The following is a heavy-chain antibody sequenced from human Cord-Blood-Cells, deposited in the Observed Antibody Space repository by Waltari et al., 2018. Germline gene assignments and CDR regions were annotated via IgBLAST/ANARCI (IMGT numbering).Heavy chain of an antibody. V-gene: IGHV4-34*01. CDR2: INHSGST. Sequence: QVQLQQWGAGLSKPSETLSLTCAVYGGSFSGYYWRWFRQPPGKGVEWIGEINHSGSTNYNPSLKSRVTISVDTSKNQFSLKLSSVTAADTAVYYCARILYSSSSYYYYYMDVWGKGTTVTVSS. D-gene: IGHD6-6*01. CDR1: GGSFSGYY. J-gene: IGHJ6*03. CDR3: ARILYSSSSYYYYYMDV.